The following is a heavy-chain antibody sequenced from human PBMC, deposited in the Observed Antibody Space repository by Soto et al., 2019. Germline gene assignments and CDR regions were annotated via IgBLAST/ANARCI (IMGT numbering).Heavy chain of an antibody. V-gene: IGHV1-46*01. D-gene: IGHD2-21*02. Sequence: QVQLVQSGAEVKKPGASVKVSCKASGYTFTSYYMHWVRQAPGQGLEWMGIINPSGGNTSYAQKFQGRVTMTRDTSTSTVYMELSSLRSEDTAVYYCARVIRPYCGGDCYFDYWGQGTLVTVSS. CDR1: GYTFTSYY. CDR3: ARVIRPYCGGDCYFDY. CDR2: INPSGGNT. J-gene: IGHJ4*02.